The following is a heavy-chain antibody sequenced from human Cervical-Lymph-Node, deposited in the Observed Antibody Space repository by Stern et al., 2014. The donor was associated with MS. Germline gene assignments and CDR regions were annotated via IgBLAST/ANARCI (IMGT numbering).Heavy chain of an antibody. CDR2: IYTDGST. D-gene: IGHD3-3*01. CDR1: GFTVSKNY. CDR3: ARAIFGVNTAAMAPDAFDS. J-gene: IGHJ3*01. V-gene: IGHV3-53*01. Sequence: EVQLVESGGGLIQPGGSLRLSCAAPGFTVSKNYMSWVRQAPGKGLEWVSLIYTDGSTYDAGSVKGRFTISRDSSKNMLFLQMNSLRAEDTAMYYCARAIFGVNTAAMAPDAFDSWGQGTMVTVSS.